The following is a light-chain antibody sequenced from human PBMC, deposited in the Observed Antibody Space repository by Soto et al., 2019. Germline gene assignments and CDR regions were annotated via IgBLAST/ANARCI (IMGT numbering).Light chain of an antibody. CDR3: SSYAGSTNV. V-gene: IGLV2-8*01. Sequence: QSVLTQPPSASGSPGQSVTISCTGTSSDVGGYNYVSWYQQHPGKAPKLMIYEVTKRPSGVPDRFSGSKSGSTASLTVSGLQAEDEADYYCSSYAGSTNVFGTGTKV. J-gene: IGLJ1*01. CDR1: SSDVGGYNY. CDR2: EVT.